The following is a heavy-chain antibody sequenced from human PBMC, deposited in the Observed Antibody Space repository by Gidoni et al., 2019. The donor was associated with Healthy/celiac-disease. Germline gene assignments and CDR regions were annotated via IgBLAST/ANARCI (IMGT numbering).Heavy chain of an antibody. V-gene: IGHV3-30*01. J-gene: IGHJ4*02. CDR3: ARDWQQFDY. D-gene: IGHD6-13*01. Sequence: QVQLVESGGGVVQPGRSLRLSCAASGFTFSRYAMHWVRQAPGNGLEWVAVISYDGSNKYYADSVKGRFTISRDNSKNTLYLQMNSLRAEDTAVYYCARDWQQFDYWGQGTLVTVSS. CDR1: GFTFSRYA. CDR2: ISYDGSNK.